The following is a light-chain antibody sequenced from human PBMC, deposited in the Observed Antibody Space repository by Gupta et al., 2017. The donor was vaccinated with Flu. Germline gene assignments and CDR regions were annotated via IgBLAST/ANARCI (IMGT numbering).Light chain of an antibody. CDR2: GAS. CDR1: QSVSSSY. Sequence: DIVLTQSPGTLSLSPGERATLSCRASQSVSSSYLAWYQQKPGQAPWLLIYGASSRATGIPDRFSGSGAGTDFTLTISRREPEDFAVYYCQQYGSSPRTFGQGTKLEIK. V-gene: IGKV3-20*01. J-gene: IGKJ2*01. CDR3: QQYGSSPRT.